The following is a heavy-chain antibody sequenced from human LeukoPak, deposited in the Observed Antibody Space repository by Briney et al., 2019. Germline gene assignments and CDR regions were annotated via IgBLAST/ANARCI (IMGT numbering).Heavy chain of an antibody. Sequence: PGGSLRLSCAASGFIFSNYALMWLRQSPGKGLEWASAIRGSGGGTFYADSVKGRFTISRDNSKNTLYLQMNGLRAEDTAVYYCARDPNGDYIGAFDMWGRGTLVIVSS. V-gene: IGHV3-23*01. CDR3: ARDPNGDYIGAFDM. CDR2: IRGSGGGT. D-gene: IGHD4-17*01. J-gene: IGHJ3*02. CDR1: GFIFSNYA.